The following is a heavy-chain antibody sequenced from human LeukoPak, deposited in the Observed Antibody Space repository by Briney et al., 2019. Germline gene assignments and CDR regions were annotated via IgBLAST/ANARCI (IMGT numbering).Heavy chain of an antibody. V-gene: IGHV5-10-1*01. J-gene: IGHJ4*02. Sequence: PGESLKISCKASGYSFTTYWIAWVRQVPGKGLEWMGRIDPSDSYTNYSPSFQGHVTISADKSISTAYLQWSSLKASDTAMYYCARHLSGDEGIDYWGQGTLVTVSS. CDR2: IDPSDSYT. CDR3: ARHLSGDEGIDY. D-gene: IGHD3-10*01. CDR1: GYSFTTYW.